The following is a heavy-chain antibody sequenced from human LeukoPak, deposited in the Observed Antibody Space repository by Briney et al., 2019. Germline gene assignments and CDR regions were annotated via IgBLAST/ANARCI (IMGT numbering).Heavy chain of an antibody. Sequence: SETLSLTCTVSGYSISSGYYCGWIRQPPGKGLEWIGSIYHSGSTYYNPSLKSRVTISVDTSKNQFSLKLSSVSAADTAVYYCARDRDYSNYVHDYWGQGTLVTVSS. CDR3: ARDRDYSNYVHDY. CDR2: IYHSGST. J-gene: IGHJ4*02. D-gene: IGHD4-11*01. CDR1: GYSISSGYY. V-gene: IGHV4-38-2*02.